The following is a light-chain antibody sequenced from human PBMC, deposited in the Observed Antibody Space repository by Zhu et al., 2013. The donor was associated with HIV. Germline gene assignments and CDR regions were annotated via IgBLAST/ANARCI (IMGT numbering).Light chain of an antibody. J-gene: IGKJ1*01. CDR3: LQYNTLGT. CDR1: QNIDNW. V-gene: IGKV1-5*01. Sequence: DIQMTQSPSTLSASVGDRVTITCRASQNIDNWLAWYQQKPGKAPKLLIYDASSLETGVPSRFSGGGSGTEFTLTISSLQPDDFATYYCLQYNTLGTFGQGTKVEIK. CDR2: DAS.